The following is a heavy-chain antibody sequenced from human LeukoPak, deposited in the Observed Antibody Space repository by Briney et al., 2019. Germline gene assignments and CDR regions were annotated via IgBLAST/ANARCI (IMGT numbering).Heavy chain of an antibody. V-gene: IGHV3-11*01. CDR3: ASATVDTAYDY. Sequence: GGSLRLSCAASGFTFSDYYMSWIRQAPGKGLEWVSYISSSGSTIYYADSVKGRFTISRDNAKNSLYLQMNSLRAEDTAVYYCASATVDTAYDYWGQGTLVTVSS. J-gene: IGHJ4*02. D-gene: IGHD5-18*01. CDR1: GFTFSDYY. CDR2: ISSSGSTI.